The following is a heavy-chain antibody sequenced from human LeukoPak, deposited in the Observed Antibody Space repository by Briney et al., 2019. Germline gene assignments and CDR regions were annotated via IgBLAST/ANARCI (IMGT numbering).Heavy chain of an antibody. J-gene: IGHJ4*02. CDR1: GFTVSSNY. D-gene: IGHD2/OR15-2a*01. CDR3: ARKTFNPYYFDY. CDR2: IYSSGST. Sequence: GGSLRLSCAASGFTVSSNYMSWVRQAPGKGLDWVSVIYSSGSTFYADSVKGRFTISRDNSKNTLSLQMNSLRAEGTAVYYCARKTFNPYYFDYWGQGTLVTVSS. V-gene: IGHV3-66*01.